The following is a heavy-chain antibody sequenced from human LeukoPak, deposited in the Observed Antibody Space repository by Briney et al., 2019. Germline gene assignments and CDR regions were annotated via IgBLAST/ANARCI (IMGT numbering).Heavy chain of an antibody. Sequence: PSETLSLTCAVYGGSFSGYYWSWIRQPPGKGLEWIGEINHSGSTNYNPSLKSRVTISVDTSKNQFSLKLSSVTAADTAVYYCGRAKDNRGWGSKGGDLDYWGQGTL. V-gene: IGHV4-34*01. J-gene: IGHJ4*01. D-gene: IGHD6-19*01. CDR3: GRAKDNRGWGSKGGDLDY. CDR1: GGSFSGYY. CDR2: INHSGST.